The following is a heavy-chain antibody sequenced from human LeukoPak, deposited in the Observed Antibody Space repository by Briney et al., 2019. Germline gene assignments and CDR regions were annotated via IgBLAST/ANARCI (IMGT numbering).Heavy chain of an antibody. J-gene: IGHJ4*02. CDR2: ISGSGGST. CDR1: GFSLSSYA. V-gene: IGHV3-23*01. D-gene: IGHD6-13*01. Sequence: GGSLRLSCAASGFSLSSYALTWVRQAPGKGLEWVSAISGSGGSTYYADSVKGRFTISRDNSKSTLYLQMNSLSAEDTAVYYCAKDHGSWPYCLDYWGQGTLVTVSS. CDR3: AKDHGSWPYCLDY.